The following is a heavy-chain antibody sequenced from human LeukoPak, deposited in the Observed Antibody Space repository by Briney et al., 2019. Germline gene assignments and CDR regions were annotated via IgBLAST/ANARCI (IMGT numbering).Heavy chain of an antibody. CDR2: ITSGDRT. D-gene: IGHD6-19*01. CDR1: GFTFSSYG. Sequence: PGGSLRLSCAASGFTFSSYGMNWVRQAPGKGLEWVSGITSGDRTYYAASVKGRFTVSRDNSKNTLYLQMNSLRAEDTAVYYCAKRMYTSGRGVFDYWGQGTLVTVSS. V-gene: IGHV3-23*01. CDR3: AKRMYTSGRGVFDY. J-gene: IGHJ4*02.